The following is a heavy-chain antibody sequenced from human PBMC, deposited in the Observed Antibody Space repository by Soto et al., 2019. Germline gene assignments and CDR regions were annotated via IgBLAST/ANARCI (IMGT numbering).Heavy chain of an antibody. CDR3: ARDLSDY. CDR1: GFTFSSYS. Sequence: GGSLRLSCAASGFTFSSYSMNWVRQAPGKGLEWVSSISSSRSYKYYADSVKGRFTISRDNSKNTLYLQMNSLRAEDTAVYYCARDLSDYWGQGTLVTVSS. CDR2: ISSSRSYK. V-gene: IGHV3-21*01. J-gene: IGHJ4*02.